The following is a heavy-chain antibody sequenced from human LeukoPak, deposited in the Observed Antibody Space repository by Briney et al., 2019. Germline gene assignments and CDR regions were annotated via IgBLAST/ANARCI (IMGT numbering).Heavy chain of an antibody. CDR3: ARKYCSGGSCYYLFDY. D-gene: IGHD2-15*01. CDR1: GGSINSSYYY. CDR2: IYYSGST. V-gene: IGHV4-61*05. J-gene: IGHJ4*02. Sequence: PSETLSLTCTVSGGSINSSYYYWGWIRQPPGKGLEWIGYIYYSGSTNYNPSLKSRVTISVDTSKNQFSLKLSSVTAADTAVYYCARKYCSGGSCYYLFDYWGQGTLVTVSS.